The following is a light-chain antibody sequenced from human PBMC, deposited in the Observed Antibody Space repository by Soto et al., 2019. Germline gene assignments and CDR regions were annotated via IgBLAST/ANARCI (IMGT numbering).Light chain of an antibody. CDR1: QSISSY. J-gene: IGKJ3*01. Sequence: DIQMTQSPSSLSASVGDRDTITCRASQSISSYLNWYQQKPGKAPKLLIYAASSLQSGVPSRFSGSGSGRDFTLTISSLQPEDFETYYCQQSYSTPFTLGPGSKVDI. CDR2: AAS. V-gene: IGKV1-39*01. CDR3: QQSYSTPFT.